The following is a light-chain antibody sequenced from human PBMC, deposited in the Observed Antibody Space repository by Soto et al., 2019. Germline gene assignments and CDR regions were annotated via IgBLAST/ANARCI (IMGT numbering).Light chain of an antibody. CDR2: AAS. J-gene: IGKJ1*01. CDR3: QHYNSYSEA. CDR1: QGIGND. Sequence: AIQMTQSPSSLSASVGDRVTITCRASQGIGNDLGWYQQKPGKAPKLLIYAASNLQSGVPSRFSGSGSGTDFTLTISSLQPEDFATYYCQHYNSYSEAFGQGTKVDIK. V-gene: IGKV1-6*01.